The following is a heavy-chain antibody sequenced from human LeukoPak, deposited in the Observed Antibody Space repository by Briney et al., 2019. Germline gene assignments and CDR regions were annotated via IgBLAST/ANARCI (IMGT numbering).Heavy chain of an antibody. D-gene: IGHD6-19*01. CDR2: IGTAGDT. Sequence: PGGSLSLSCSASGFTFSSYDMHWVRQTTGKGLEWVSAIGTAGDTYYPGSVKGRFTISRGNAKNSLYLQMNSLRAGDTAVYYCARAGSSGWYAFDSWGQGTLVTVSS. CDR1: GFTFSSYD. CDR3: ARAGSSGWYAFDS. V-gene: IGHV3-13*04. J-gene: IGHJ4*02.